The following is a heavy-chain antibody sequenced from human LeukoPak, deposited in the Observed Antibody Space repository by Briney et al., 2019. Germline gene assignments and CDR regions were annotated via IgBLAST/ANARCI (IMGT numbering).Heavy chain of an antibody. V-gene: IGHV3-23*01. CDR2: ISGSGGST. D-gene: IGHD3-10*01. CDR1: GFTFSSYT. Sequence: YPGGSLRLSCAASGFTFSSYTMNWVRRAPGKGLEWVSAISGSGGSTYYADSVKGRFTISRDNSKNTLYLQMNSLRVEDTAVYYCAKVAKYYYGSETYYFFEHWGQGTPVTASS. CDR3: AKVAKYYYGSETYYFFEH. J-gene: IGHJ4*02.